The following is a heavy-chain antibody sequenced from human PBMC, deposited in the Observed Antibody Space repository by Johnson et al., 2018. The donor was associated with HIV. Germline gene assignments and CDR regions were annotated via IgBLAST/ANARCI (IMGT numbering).Heavy chain of an antibody. J-gene: IGHJ3*02. CDR1: GFTFSSYA. CDR2: ISYDGSNK. D-gene: IGHD2-2*01. CDR3: AKGLVAAALRWGGAFDI. V-gene: IGHV3-30*04. Sequence: QVQLVESGGGLVQPGGSLRLSCAASGFTFSSYAMHWVRQAPGKGLAWVAVISYDGSNKYYADSVKGRFTLSTDNSNNTLYLQMNSLRAEDTAVYYCAKGLVAAALRWGGAFDIWGQGTMVTVSS.